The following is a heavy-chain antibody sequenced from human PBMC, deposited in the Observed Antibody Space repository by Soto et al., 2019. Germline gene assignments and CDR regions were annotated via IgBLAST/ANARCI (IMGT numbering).Heavy chain of an antibody. D-gene: IGHD3-22*01. J-gene: IGHJ4*02. CDR3: AREYYYDNSAYFDF. CDR2: IYQSGNT. CDR1: GGSISSNNW. V-gene: IGHV4-4*02. Sequence: SETLSLTCAVSGGSISSNNWWSWVRQPPGRGLEWIGEIYQSGNTNYNPSPRSRVTLSVDKSKQQFSLKLSSVTAADTAVYYCAREYYYDNSAYFDFWGQGILVT.